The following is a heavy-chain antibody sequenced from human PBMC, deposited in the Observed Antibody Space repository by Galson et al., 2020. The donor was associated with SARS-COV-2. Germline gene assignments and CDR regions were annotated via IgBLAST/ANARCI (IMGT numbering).Heavy chain of an antibody. D-gene: IGHD6-19*01. J-gene: IGHJ6*02. V-gene: IGHV3-30*04. CDR2: ISYDGSNK. CDR3: ARASSRSYYYGMDV. Sequence: GGSLRLSCAASGFTFSSYAMHWVRQAPGKGLEWVAVISYDGSNKYYADSVKGRFTISRDNSKNTLYLQMNSLRAEDTAVYYCARASSRSYYYGMDVWGQGTTVTVSS. CDR1: GFTFSSYA.